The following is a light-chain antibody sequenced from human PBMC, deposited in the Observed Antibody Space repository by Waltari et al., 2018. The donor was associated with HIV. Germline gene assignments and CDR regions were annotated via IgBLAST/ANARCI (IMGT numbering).Light chain of an antibody. Sequence: QSTLTHPPSASGSPGQSVTISCTGTRSDIGGYNYVSWSQQHPAKAPKPIMTEVTKRPSGVPDRFSGSKSGNTASLTVSGLQADDEALYYCSSFAPTNKFYVLFGGGTTLTVL. CDR1: RSDIGGYNY. CDR2: EVT. CDR3: SSFAPTNKFYVL. V-gene: IGLV2-8*01. J-gene: IGLJ2*01.